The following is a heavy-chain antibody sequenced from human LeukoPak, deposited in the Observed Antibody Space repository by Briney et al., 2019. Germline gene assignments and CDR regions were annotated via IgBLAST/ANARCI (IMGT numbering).Heavy chain of an antibody. CDR1: GFTFSSYW. CDR2: IKQDGSEK. Sequence: GGSLRLSCAASGFTFSSYWMSWVRQAPGKGLEWVANIKQDGSEKYYVDSVKGRFTISRDNAKNSLYLQMNSLRAEDTAVYYCARVDGSGSYYDYYYGMDVWGQGTTVTVSS. CDR3: ARVDGSGSYYDYYYGMDV. D-gene: IGHD3-10*01. V-gene: IGHV3-7*01. J-gene: IGHJ6*02.